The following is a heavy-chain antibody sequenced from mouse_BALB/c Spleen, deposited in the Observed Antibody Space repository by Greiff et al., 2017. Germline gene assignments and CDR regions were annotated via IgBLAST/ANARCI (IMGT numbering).Heavy chain of an antibody. CDR1: GFTFSSFG. CDR2: ISSGSSTI. Sequence: EVKLVESGGGLVQPGGSRKLSCAASGFTFSSFGMHWVRQAPEKGLEWVAYISSGSSTIYYADTVKGRFTISRDNPKNTLFLQMTSLRSEDTAMYYCARYGNFDYWGQGTTLTVSS. D-gene: IGHD2-1*01. J-gene: IGHJ2*01. V-gene: IGHV5-17*02. CDR3: ARYGNFDY.